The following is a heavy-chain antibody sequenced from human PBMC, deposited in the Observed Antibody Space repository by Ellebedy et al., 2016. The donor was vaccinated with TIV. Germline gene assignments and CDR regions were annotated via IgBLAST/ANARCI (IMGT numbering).Heavy chain of an antibody. J-gene: IGHJ6*02. CDR1: GGSISSGGYY. V-gene: IGHV4-31*11. CDR3: ARWTGGMDV. D-gene: IGHD3-10*01. CDR2: IYYSGST. Sequence: SETLSLXXAVSGGSISSGGYYWSWIRQHPGKGLEWIGYIYYSGSTYYNPSLKSRVTISVDTSKNQFSLKLSSVTAADTAVYYCARWTGGMDVWGQGTTVTVSS.